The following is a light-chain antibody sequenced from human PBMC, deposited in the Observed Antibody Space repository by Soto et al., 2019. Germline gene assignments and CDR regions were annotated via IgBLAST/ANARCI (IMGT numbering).Light chain of an antibody. CDR2: DAS. Sequence: EIVLTQSPATLSLSPGERATLSCRASQSVISYLAWYQQKPGQAPRLLIYDASNRATGIPARFSGSGSGTDFTLTISSLEHEDFEVYYCQQRSNWPPRFTFGPGTKVDIK. J-gene: IGKJ3*01. CDR3: QQRSNWPPRFT. V-gene: IGKV3-11*01. CDR1: QSVISY.